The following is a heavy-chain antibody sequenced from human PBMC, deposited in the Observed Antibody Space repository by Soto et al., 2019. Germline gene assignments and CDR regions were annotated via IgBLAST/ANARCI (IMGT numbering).Heavy chain of an antibody. CDR2: FDPEDGET. J-gene: IGHJ6*02. Sequence: ASVKVSCKVSGYTLTELSMHWVRQAPGKGLEWMGGFDPEDGETIYAQKFQGRVTMTEDTSTDTAYMELSSLRSEDTAVYYCATEMSIAARRRWGNYYYYYGMDVWGQGTTVTV. D-gene: IGHD6-6*01. CDR1: GYTLTELS. V-gene: IGHV1-24*01. CDR3: ATEMSIAARRRWGNYYYYYGMDV.